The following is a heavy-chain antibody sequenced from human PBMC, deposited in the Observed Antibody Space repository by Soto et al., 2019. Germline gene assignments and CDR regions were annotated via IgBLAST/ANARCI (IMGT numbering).Heavy chain of an antibody. D-gene: IGHD5-12*01. J-gene: IGHJ5*02. CDR2: INNDGRST. CDR3: ARDYSGYGIDR. Sequence: GGSLRLSCAASGFIFSNYWMHWVRQAPGKGLVCVSRINNDGRSTSYADSVKGRFTISRDNAKNTLYLQMNSLRAEDTAVYYCARDYSGYGIDRWGQGTLVTVSS. V-gene: IGHV3-74*01. CDR1: GFIFSNYW.